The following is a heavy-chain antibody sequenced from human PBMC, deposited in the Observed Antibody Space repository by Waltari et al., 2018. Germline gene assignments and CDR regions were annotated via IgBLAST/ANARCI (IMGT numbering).Heavy chain of an antibody. CDR2: IYYSGNT. CDR1: SGAISSSGYY. J-gene: IGHJ4*02. V-gene: IGHV4-39*01. Sequence: QLQLQESGPGLVKPSETLSLTCTVSSGAISSSGYYWGWIRQPPGKGLEWMGSIYYSGNTYYNPSLKNRVTISVDTSKNQFSLKLNSVTAADTAVYYCARHQVGGRDFEYWGQGTLVTVSS. D-gene: IGHD1-26*01. CDR3: ARHQVGGRDFEY.